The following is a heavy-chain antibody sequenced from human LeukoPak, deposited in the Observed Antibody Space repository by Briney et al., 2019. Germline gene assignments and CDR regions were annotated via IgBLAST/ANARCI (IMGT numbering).Heavy chain of an antibody. D-gene: IGHD6-6*01. CDR1: GFTFSSYG. Sequence: GGSLRLSCAASGFTFSSYGMHWVRQAPGKGLEWVAVIWYDGSNKYYADSVKGRFTISRDNSKNTLYLQMNSLRAEDTAVYYCAKDYSSSSEAFDYWGQGTLVTVSS. J-gene: IGHJ4*02. V-gene: IGHV3-30*02. CDR3: AKDYSSSSEAFDY. CDR2: IWYDGSNK.